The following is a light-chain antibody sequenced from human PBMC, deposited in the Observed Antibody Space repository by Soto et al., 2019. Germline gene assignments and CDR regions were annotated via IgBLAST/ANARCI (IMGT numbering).Light chain of an antibody. V-gene: IGKV1-27*01. CDR3: QRHNSAPPVT. J-gene: IGKJ3*01. CDR2: AAS. CDR1: QGISNH. Sequence: DIQMTQSPSSLSASVEDRVTITCPASQGISNHLAWYQQKPGKVPKVLIYAASTLQSGVPSRFSGSGSGTEFTLTISSLQPEDVATYYCQRHNSAPPVTFGPGTKVDIK.